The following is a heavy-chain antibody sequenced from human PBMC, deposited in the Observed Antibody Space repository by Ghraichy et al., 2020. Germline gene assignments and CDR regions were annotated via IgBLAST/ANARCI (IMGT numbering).Heavy chain of an antibody. D-gene: IGHD6-19*01. CDR2: ISYDGSNK. J-gene: IGHJ4*02. CDR1: GFTFSSYA. Sequence: GESLNISCAASGFTFSSYAMHWVRQAPGKGLEWVAVISYDGSNKYYADSVKGRFTISRDNSKNTLYLQMNSLRAEDTAVYYCARDQGRAGLMGMDYWGQGTLVTVSS. CDR3: ARDQGRAGLMGMDY. V-gene: IGHV3-30*04.